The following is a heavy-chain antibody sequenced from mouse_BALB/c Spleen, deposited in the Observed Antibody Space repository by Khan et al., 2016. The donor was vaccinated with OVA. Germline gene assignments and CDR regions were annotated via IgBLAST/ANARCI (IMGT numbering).Heavy chain of an antibody. J-gene: IGHJ4*01. D-gene: IGHD2-10*01. CDR2: IWGDGST. Sequence: VMLVESGPGLVAPSQSLSITCTVSGFSLTGYGVNWVRQPPGKGLEWLGMIWGDGSTDYNSALKSRLNLSKDNSKSQVFLKMNSLQTDDTARYYCARAYYGNYREAMDYWGHGTSVTVSS. V-gene: IGHV2-6-7*01. CDR1: GFSLTGYG. CDR3: ARAYYGNYREAMDY.